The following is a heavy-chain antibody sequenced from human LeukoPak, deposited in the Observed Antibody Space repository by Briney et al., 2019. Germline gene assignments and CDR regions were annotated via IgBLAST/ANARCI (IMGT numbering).Heavy chain of an antibody. CDR2: ISGSGGST. CDR1: GFTFSSYA. CDR3: AKDGPYGSGSYYPDNWFDP. D-gene: IGHD3-10*01. Sequence: GGSLRLSCAASGFTFSSYAMSWVRQAPGKGLEWVSAISGSGGSTYHADSVKGRFTISRDNSKNTLYLQMNSLRAEDTAVYYCAKDGPYGSGSYYPDNWFDPWGQGTLVTVSS. J-gene: IGHJ5*02. V-gene: IGHV3-23*01.